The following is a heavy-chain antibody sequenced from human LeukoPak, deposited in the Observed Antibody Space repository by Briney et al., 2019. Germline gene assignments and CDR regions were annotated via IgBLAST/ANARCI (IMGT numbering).Heavy chain of an antibody. CDR3: AREDIVATSGYYYGMDV. V-gene: IGHV3-23*01. CDR1: GFTFSSYA. CDR2: ISGSGGST. Sequence: PGGSLRLSCAASGFTFSSYAMSWVRQAPGKGLEWVSAISGSGGSTYYADSVKGRFTISRDNSKNTLYLQMNSLRAGDTAVYYCAREDIVATSGYYYGMDVWGQGTTVTVSS. D-gene: IGHD5-12*01. J-gene: IGHJ6*02.